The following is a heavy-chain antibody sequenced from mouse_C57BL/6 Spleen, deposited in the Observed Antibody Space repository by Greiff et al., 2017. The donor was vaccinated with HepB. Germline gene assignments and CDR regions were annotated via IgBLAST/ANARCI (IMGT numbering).Heavy chain of an antibody. V-gene: IGHV1-69*01. J-gene: IGHJ3*01. CDR2: IDPSDSYT. CDR1: GYTFTSYW. D-gene: IGHD2-5*01. Sequence: QVQLQQPGAELVMPGASVKLSCKASGYTFTSYWMHWVKQRPGQGLEWIGEIDPSDSYTNYNQKFKGKSTLTVDKSSSTAYMQLSSLTSEDSAVYYCVSAYYSNSCFAYWGQGTLVTVSA. CDR3: VSAYYSNSCFAY.